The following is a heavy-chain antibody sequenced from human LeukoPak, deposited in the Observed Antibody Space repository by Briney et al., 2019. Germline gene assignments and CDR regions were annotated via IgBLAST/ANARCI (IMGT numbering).Heavy chain of an antibody. CDR1: GYTFTSYD. V-gene: IGHV1-18*04. Sequence: ASVKVSCKASGYTFTSYDMHWVRQAPGQGLEWMGWICAYNGNTNYAQKLQGRVTMTTDTSTSTAYMELRSLRSDDTAVYYCARDYRRYYYDSSGYYYLALWGQGTLVTVSS. CDR3: ARDYRRYYYDSSGYYYLAL. D-gene: IGHD3-22*01. J-gene: IGHJ4*02. CDR2: ICAYNGNT.